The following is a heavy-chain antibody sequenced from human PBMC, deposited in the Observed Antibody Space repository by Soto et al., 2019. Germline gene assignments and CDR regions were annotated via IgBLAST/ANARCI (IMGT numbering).Heavy chain of an antibody. CDR1: GLTFSNYG. J-gene: IGHJ4*02. D-gene: IGHD1-7*01. Sequence: WGSLRLSCAASGLTFSNYGMTWFRQAPGKGLEWVSIITSGGRAYYAESVKGRFTISRDNSKNTLYLQMSSLRAEDTAVYYCAKEALDLEGSFDYWGQGTLVTVSS. CDR2: ITSGGRA. CDR3: AKEALDLEGSFDY. V-gene: IGHV3-23*01.